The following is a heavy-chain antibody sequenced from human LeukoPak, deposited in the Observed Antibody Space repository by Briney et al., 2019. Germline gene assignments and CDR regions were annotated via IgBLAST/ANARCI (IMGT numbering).Heavy chain of an antibody. CDR3: ARDGSGSYYIDC. D-gene: IGHD3-10*01. CDR1: GFTFSSYG. V-gene: IGHV3-33*01. Sequence: GRPLRLSCAASGFTFSSYGMHWVRQAPGKGLEWVAVIWYDGSNKYYADSVKGRFTISRDNSKNTLYLQMNSLRAEDTAVYYCARDGSGSYYIDCWGQGTLVTVSS. CDR2: IWYDGSNK. J-gene: IGHJ4*02.